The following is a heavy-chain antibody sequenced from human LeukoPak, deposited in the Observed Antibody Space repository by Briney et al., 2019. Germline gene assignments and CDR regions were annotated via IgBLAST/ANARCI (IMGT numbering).Heavy chain of an antibody. V-gene: IGHV3-53*01. CDR2: VYTGDNT. CDR3: ARDREAGTSASRFDY. D-gene: IGHD2-2*01. Sequence: GGSLRLSCAASGFTVSDNYTSWVRQAPGKGLEWVSVVYTGDNTYHAGSVKGRFTISRDNSKNTLYLQMNSLRAEDTAVYYCARDREAGTSASRFDYWGQGTLVTVSS. CDR1: GFTVSDNY. J-gene: IGHJ4*02.